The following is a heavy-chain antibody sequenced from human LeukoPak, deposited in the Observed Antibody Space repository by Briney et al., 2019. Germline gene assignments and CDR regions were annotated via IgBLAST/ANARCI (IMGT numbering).Heavy chain of an antibody. Sequence: GGSLRLSCAASGFTLSNYAMTWVRQAPGKGLGWVSGISGSGGSTYYADSVKGRFTISRDNAKNSLYLQMNSLRAEDTAVYYCARDRIAAAGLNWFDPWGQGTLVTVSS. D-gene: IGHD6-13*01. CDR1: GFTLSNYA. CDR2: ISGSGGST. CDR3: ARDRIAAAGLNWFDP. V-gene: IGHV3-23*01. J-gene: IGHJ5*02.